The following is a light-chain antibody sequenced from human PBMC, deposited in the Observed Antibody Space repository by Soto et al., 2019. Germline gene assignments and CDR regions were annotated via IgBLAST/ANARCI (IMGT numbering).Light chain of an antibody. J-gene: IGKJ2*01. CDR2: GAS. CDR1: QSVSSNY. Sequence: EIVLTQSPGTLSLSPGDRATLSCRASQSVSSNYLAWFQQKPGQAPRLVIYGASSRATGIPDRFSGSGSGTDFTLTISRLEPEDFAVYYCQKYGGSPRTFGQGTKVEI. CDR3: QKYGGSPRT. V-gene: IGKV3-20*01.